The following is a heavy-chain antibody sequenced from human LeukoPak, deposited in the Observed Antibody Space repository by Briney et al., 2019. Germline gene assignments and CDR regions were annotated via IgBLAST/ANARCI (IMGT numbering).Heavy chain of an antibody. CDR3: ARHLGSWYGY. J-gene: IGHJ4*02. CDR1: GGSISSSSYY. Sequence: PSETLSLTCTVSGGSISSSSYYWGWIRQPPGKGLEWIGYIYTSGSTNYNPSLKSRVTISVDTSKNQFSLKLSSVTAADTAVYYCARHLGSWYGYWGQGTLVTVSS. CDR2: IYTSGST. V-gene: IGHV4-61*05. D-gene: IGHD6-13*01.